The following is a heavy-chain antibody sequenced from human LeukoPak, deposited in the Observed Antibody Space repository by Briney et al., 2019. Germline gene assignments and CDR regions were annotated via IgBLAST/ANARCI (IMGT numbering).Heavy chain of an antibody. Sequence: KPSETLSLTYTVSGGSISSSSYYWGWIRQPPGKGLEWRGSIYYSGSTYYNPSLKSRVTISVDTSKNQFSLKLSSVTAADTAVYYCARPLPGIAVADDAFDIWGQGTMVTVSS. D-gene: IGHD6-19*01. V-gene: IGHV4-39*01. CDR1: GGSISSSSYY. J-gene: IGHJ3*02. CDR3: ARPLPGIAVADDAFDI. CDR2: IYYSGST.